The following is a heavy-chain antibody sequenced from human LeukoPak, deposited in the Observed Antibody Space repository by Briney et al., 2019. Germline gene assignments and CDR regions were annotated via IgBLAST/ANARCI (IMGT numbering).Heavy chain of an antibody. CDR1: GFTFSSYS. CDR2: ISSSSSYI. J-gene: IGHJ4*02. Sequence: GGSLRLSCAASGFTFSSYSMNWVRQAPGKGLEWVSSISSSSSYIYYADSVKGRFTISRDNAKNSLYLQMNSLRAEDTALYYCAKDITRYFDWGYFDYWGQGTLVTVSS. V-gene: IGHV3-21*04. CDR3: AKDITRYFDWGYFDY. D-gene: IGHD3-9*01.